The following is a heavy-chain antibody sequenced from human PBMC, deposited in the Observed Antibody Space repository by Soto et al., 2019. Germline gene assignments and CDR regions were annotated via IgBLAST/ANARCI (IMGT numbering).Heavy chain of an antibody. CDR3: ASGKYSSGN. Sequence: GGSLRLSCAASGFSFSDYYMSWIRQAPGKGLEWVSYISGSSSYTDYADSVKGRFTISRDNAKNSLYLQMNSLRAEDTAVYYCASGKYSSGNWGQGTLVTVSS. J-gene: IGHJ4*02. V-gene: IGHV3-11*06. CDR2: ISGSSSYT. CDR1: GFSFSDYY. D-gene: IGHD6-25*01.